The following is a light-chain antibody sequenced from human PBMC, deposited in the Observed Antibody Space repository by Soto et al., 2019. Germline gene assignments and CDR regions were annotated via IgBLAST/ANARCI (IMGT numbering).Light chain of an antibody. V-gene: IGLV2-14*01. CDR3: CSYTISATLV. CDR2: EVR. Sequence: QSVLTQPASVSGSPGQSITISCSGTTNDIGGYNYVSWYQHHPGKVPKVIIYEVRNRPSGVYNRFSGSKSGNTASLTISGLQAEDEADYYCCSYTISATLVFGGGTKLTVL. CDR1: TNDIGGYNY. J-gene: IGLJ3*02.